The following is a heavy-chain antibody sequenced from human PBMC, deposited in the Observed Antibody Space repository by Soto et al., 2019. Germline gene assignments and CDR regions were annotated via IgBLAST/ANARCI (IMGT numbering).Heavy chain of an antibody. Sequence: ASVKVSCKASGYTFTSYDIYWVRQATGQGLEWMGWMNPNTGNSGYAQKFQGRVTMTSDTSISTAHMELSSLRSEDAAVYYCARRAETNGWNGFGADKYYFDFWGQGTLVTVSS. D-gene: IGHD1-1*01. CDR2: MNPNTGNS. V-gene: IGHV1-8*01. CDR1: GYTFTSYD. CDR3: ARRAETNGWNGFGADKYYFDF. J-gene: IGHJ4*02.